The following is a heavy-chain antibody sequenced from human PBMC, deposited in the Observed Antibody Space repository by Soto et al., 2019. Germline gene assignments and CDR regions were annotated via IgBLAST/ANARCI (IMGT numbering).Heavy chain of an antibody. Sequence: ASVKVSCKASGYTFTSYDIYWVRQATGQGLEWMGWMNPNTGNSGYAQKFQGRVTMTSDTSISTAHMELSSLRSEDAAVYYCARRAETNGWNGFGADKYYFDFWGQGTLVTVSS. D-gene: IGHD1-1*01. CDR2: MNPNTGNS. V-gene: IGHV1-8*01. CDR1: GYTFTSYD. CDR3: ARRAETNGWNGFGADKYYFDF. J-gene: IGHJ4*02.